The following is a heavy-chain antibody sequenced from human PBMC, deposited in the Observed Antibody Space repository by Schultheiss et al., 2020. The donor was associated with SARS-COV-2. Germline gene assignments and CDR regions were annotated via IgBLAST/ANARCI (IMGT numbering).Heavy chain of an antibody. CDR2: INHSGST. D-gene: IGHD5-18*01. V-gene: IGHV4-34*01. J-gene: IGHJ6*02. CDR3: ARGSGYSYGYYYYYGMDV. CDR1: GGSISRYY. Sequence: SETLSLTCTVSGGSISRYYWSWIRQPPGKGLEWIGEINHSGSTNYNPSLKSRVTISVDTSKNQFSLKLSSVTAADTAVYYCARGSGYSYGYYYYYGMDVWGQGTTVTVSS.